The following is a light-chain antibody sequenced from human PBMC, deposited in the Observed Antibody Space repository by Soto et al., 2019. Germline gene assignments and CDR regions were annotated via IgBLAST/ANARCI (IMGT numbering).Light chain of an antibody. V-gene: IGKV3D-20*01. CDR1: QRVSSHS. CDR3: QHFGSSLRT. J-gene: IGKJ1*01. CDR2: GTS. Sequence: EIVLTQSPATLSLSAGARAILSCMASQRVSSHSLAWYQQKPGMTPMLLIHGTSFSAPGIPDTSSGSGSWTDFTLTISSLEPEDFAVYYCQHFGSSLRTFGQGTKVDIK.